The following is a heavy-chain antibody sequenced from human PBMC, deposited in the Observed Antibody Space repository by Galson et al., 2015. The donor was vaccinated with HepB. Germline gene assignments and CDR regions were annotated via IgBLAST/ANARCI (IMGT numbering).Heavy chain of an antibody. V-gene: IGHV5-51*03. CDR1: GYKFSNYW. CDR2: IYPSDSES. D-gene: IGHD2-21*02. Sequence: QSGAEVKKPGESLKISCQASGYKFSNYWIGWVRQMPGKGLEWMGIIYPSDSESRYSPSFQGQVTISADKSITTAYLQWDSLKTSDTAMYYCARQMGQCSASDCYSEGFLPYWGQGTLVTVSS. CDR3: ARQMGQCSASDCYSEGFLPY. J-gene: IGHJ4*02.